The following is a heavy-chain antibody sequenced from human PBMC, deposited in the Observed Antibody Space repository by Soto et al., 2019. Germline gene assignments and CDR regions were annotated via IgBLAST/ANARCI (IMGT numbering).Heavy chain of an antibody. J-gene: IGHJ4*02. D-gene: IGHD5-12*01. Sequence: GGSVRLSCAASGFTFSSYSMNWVRQAPGKGLEWVSSISSSSSYIYYADSVKGRFTISRDNAKNSLYLQMNSLRAEDTAVYYCARDLRDGPRSYWGQGTLVTVSS. CDR2: ISSSSSYI. V-gene: IGHV3-21*01. CDR3: ARDLRDGPRSY. CDR1: GFTFSSYS.